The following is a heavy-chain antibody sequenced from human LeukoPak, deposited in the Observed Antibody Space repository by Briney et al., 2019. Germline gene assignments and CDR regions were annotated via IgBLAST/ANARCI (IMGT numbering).Heavy chain of an antibody. V-gene: IGHV1-18*01. J-gene: IGHJ3*02. Sequence: ASVRVSCKASGYTLTSYGISWVRQAPGQGLVCMGWTNTYNGNTNYAQDFQDRVTMTIDTSTSTAYMELRSLRSDDTALYYCVRVSSSRGELDAFDIWGQGTMVIVSS. CDR1: GYTLTSYG. CDR2: TNTYNGNT. D-gene: IGHD6-6*01. CDR3: VRVSSSRGELDAFDI.